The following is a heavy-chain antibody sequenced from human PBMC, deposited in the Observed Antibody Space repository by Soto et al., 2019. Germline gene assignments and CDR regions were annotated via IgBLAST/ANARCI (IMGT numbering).Heavy chain of an antibody. CDR1: GFTFSSYG. V-gene: IGHV3-23*01. J-gene: IGHJ6*02. D-gene: IGHD3-16*01. CDR3: AKHLYFEDYYYGMDV. CDR2: ISGSGGSK. Sequence: PGGSLRLSCAASGFTFSSYGMSWVRQTPGKGLEWVSAISGSGGSKYYADSVKGRFTISRDNSKNTLYLQMNSLRAEDTAVYYCAKHLYFEDYYYGMDVWGQGTTVTVSS.